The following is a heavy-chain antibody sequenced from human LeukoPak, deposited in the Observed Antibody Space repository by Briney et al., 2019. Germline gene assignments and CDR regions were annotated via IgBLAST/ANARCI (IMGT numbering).Heavy chain of an antibody. CDR3: ARSYSSSSHFDY. CDR1: GGSISSYY. Sequence: SETLSLTCTVSGGSISSYYWSWVRQPPGKGLEWIGYICTSGSTNYNPSLKSRVTISVDTSKNQFSLKLSSVTAADTAVYYCARSYSSSSHFDYWGQGTLVTVSS. V-gene: IGHV4-4*09. CDR2: ICTSGST. D-gene: IGHD6-6*01. J-gene: IGHJ4*02.